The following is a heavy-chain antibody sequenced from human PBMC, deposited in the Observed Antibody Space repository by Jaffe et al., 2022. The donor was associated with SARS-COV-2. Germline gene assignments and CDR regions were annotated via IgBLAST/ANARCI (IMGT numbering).Heavy chain of an antibody. CDR1: GFTFSNYA. J-gene: IGHJ6*02. V-gene: IGHV3-23*01. D-gene: IGHD4-4*01. CDR2: ISSSGDIT. Sequence: EVQLLESGGGLVQPGGSLRLSCAASGFTFSNYAMSWVRQAPGKGLEWVSAISSSGDITYYAGSVKGRFTISRDNSKNTLYLQMNSLRAEDTAVYYCAKDALTTVPYYGMDVWGQGTTVTVSS. CDR3: AKDALTTVPYYGMDV.